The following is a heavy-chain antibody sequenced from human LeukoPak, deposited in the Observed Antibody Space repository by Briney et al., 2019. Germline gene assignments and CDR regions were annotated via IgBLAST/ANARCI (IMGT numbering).Heavy chain of an antibody. D-gene: IGHD3-3*01. V-gene: IGHV3-23*01. J-gene: IGHJ4*02. CDR1: GFTFSSYA. CDR2: VSFSGDET. Sequence: GGSLRLSCAASGFTFSSYAMSWVRQAPGKGLEWVSSVSFSGDETYYADSVKGRSTISRDTSKNTVYLQMNSLRAEDTALYYCAKDSGYYSFDYWGQGTLVTVSS. CDR3: AKDSGYYSFDY.